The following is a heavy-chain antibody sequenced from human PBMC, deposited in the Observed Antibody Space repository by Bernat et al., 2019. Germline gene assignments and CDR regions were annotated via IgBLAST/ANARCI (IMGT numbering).Heavy chain of an antibody. V-gene: IGHV1-18*01. Sequence: QVQLVQSGAEVKKPGASVKVSCKDSGYTFTSYGISWVRQAPGQGLEWMGWISAYNGNTNYAQKLQGRVTMTTDTSTSTAYMELRSLRSYDTAVYYCSRGPLIFGVVIMGVYWGQGALVTVSS. CDR2: ISAYNGNT. CDR1: GYTFTSYG. CDR3: SRGPLIFGVVIMGVY. J-gene: IGHJ4*02. D-gene: IGHD3-3*01.